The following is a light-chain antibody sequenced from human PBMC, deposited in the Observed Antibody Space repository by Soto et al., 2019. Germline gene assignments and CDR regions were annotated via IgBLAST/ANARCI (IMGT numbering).Light chain of an antibody. CDR2: DAS. Sequence: EIVLTQSPATLSLSPGERAILSCRASQSVGTYLAWYQQKPGQAPRLLIYDASNRATGIPARFGGSGSGTDFTLTINSLEPEDFAVYYCQQRSNWPGTFGRGTKVDI. CDR1: QSVGTY. V-gene: IGKV3-11*01. J-gene: IGKJ3*01. CDR3: QQRSNWPGT.